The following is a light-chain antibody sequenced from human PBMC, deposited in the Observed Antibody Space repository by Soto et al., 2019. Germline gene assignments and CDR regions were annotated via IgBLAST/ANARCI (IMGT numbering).Light chain of an antibody. CDR3: QQYDNVFT. Sequence: DIPMTQSPSSLSASLLDRVPIXFQASQDIRKYLNWYQLKPGKAPKLLIYDASNLETGVPSTFSGSGSGTNFTFTISSLQPEDIATYYCQQYDNVFTFGQGTRLEIK. J-gene: IGKJ5*01. V-gene: IGKV1-33*01. CDR2: DAS. CDR1: QDIRKY.